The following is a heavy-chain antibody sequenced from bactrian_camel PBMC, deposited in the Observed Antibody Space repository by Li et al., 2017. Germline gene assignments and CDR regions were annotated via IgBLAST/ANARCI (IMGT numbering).Heavy chain of an antibody. D-gene: IGHD1*01. V-gene: IGHV3-2*01. J-gene: IGHJ4*01. CDR1: GFTFSNYY. CDR3: ATGQLVYDY. CDR2: IYSDGTYT. Sequence: HVQLVESGGDLMQPGGSLRLSCAASGFTFSNYYMTWVRQAPGKGLEWVSSIYSDGTYTYYADSVKGRFTISRDNAKNTVYLQMNSLKSEDTALYYCATGQLVYDYWGQGTQVTVS.